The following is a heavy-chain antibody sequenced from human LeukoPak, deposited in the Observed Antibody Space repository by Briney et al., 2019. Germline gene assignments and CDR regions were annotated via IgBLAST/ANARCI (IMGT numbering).Heavy chain of an antibody. Sequence: GGSLRLSCAASGFTFSSYSMNWVRQAPGKGLEWVSYISSSSSTIYYADSVKGRFTISRDNAKNSLYLQMNSLRAEDTAVYYCARDRDTMVRGATALGYWGQGTLVTVSS. CDR3: ARDRDTMVRGATALGY. D-gene: IGHD3-10*01. CDR2: ISSSSSTI. J-gene: IGHJ4*02. CDR1: GFTFSSYS. V-gene: IGHV3-48*04.